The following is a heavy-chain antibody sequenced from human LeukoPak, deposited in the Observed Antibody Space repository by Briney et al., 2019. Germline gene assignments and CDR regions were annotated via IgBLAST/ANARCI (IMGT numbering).Heavy chain of an antibody. CDR2: INSDGSST. CDR3: ARDYGSGSYDSYYFDY. Sequence: GGSLRLSCAASGFTFSSYWMHWVRQAPGKGLVWVSRINSDGSSTSYADSVKGRFTISRDNAKNTLYLQMNSLRAEDTAVYYCARDYGSGSYDSYYFDYWGQGTLVTVSS. D-gene: IGHD3-10*01. CDR1: GFTFSSYW. V-gene: IGHV3-74*01. J-gene: IGHJ4*02.